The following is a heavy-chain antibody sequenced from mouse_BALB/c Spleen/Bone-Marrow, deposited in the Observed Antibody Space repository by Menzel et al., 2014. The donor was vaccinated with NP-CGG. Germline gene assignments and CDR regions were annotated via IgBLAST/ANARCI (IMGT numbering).Heavy chain of an antibody. V-gene: IGHV1-4*02. CDR1: GYTFTSYT. CDR2: INPSSGYT. CDR3: ASYYAY. Sequence: QVQLQQSAAELARPGASVKMSCKASGYTFTSYTMHWVKPRPGQGLEWIGYINPSSGYTEYNQKFKDKTTLTADKSSSTAYMQLSSLTSEDSAVYYCASYYAYWGQGTLVTVSA. J-gene: IGHJ3*01. D-gene: IGHD1-1*01.